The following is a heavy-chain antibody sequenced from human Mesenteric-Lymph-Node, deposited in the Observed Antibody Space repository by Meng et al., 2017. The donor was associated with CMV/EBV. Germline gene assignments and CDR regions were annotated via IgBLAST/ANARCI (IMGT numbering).Heavy chain of an antibody. D-gene: IGHD3-3*01. V-gene: IGHV3-30*02. J-gene: IGHJ6*02. Sequence: GESLKISCAASGFTFSRNNMHWVRQAPGKGLEWVAFIVYDGSNKYYVESVKGRFTISRDNSKNTLYLQMNSLRAEDTAVYYCATNDRKYYDFWRGYYYYYGMDVWGQGTTVTVSS. CDR2: IVYDGSNK. CDR3: ATNDRKYYDFWRGYYYYYGMDV. CDR1: GFTFSRNN.